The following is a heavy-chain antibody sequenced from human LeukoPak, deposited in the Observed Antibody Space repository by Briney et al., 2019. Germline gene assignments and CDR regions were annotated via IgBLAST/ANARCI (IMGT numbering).Heavy chain of an antibody. CDR3: ASRPPGA. V-gene: IGHV3-23*01. D-gene: IGHD3-10*01. CDR2: ISAGGSAT. CDR1: GFTFSDYA. Sequence: GGSLRLSCAASGFTFSDYAMTWVRQAPGKGLEWVSGISAGGSATYYADSVKGRFTISRDNSKNTLYLQMNSLRAEDASIYYCASRPPGAWGQGTLVTVSS. J-gene: IGHJ5*02.